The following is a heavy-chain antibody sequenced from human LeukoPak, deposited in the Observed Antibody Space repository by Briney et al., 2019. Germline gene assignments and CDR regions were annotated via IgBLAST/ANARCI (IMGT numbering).Heavy chain of an antibody. D-gene: IGHD2-15*01. V-gene: IGHV3-33*01. Sequence: GGSLRLSCAASGFTFSSYGMHWVRQAPGKGLEWVAVIWYDGSNKYYADSVKGRFTISRDNSKNTLYLQMNSLRAEDTAVYYCARGIRLWAALKWGHYYGMDVWGQGTTVTVSS. CDR2: IWYDGSNK. CDR3: ARGIRLWAALKWGHYYGMDV. CDR1: GFTFSSYG. J-gene: IGHJ6*02.